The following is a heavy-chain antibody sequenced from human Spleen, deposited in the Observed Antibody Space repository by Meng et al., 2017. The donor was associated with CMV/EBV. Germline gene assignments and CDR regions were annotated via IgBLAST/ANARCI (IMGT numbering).Heavy chain of an antibody. CDR1: GLYFGRAA. J-gene: IGHJ5*02. CDR2: LTGDAQNA. V-gene: IGHV3-23*01. D-gene: IGHD3/OR15-3a*01. CDR3: SKPVGYTWHFGPFDA. Sequence: GESLKISCSASGLYFGRAAMAWVRQAPGRRLEWVSSLTGDAQNAYYVDSAKGRFTISRDNFRNTLHLEIHSLRAEDTAIYYCSKPVGYTWHFGPFDAWGQGTLVTVSS.